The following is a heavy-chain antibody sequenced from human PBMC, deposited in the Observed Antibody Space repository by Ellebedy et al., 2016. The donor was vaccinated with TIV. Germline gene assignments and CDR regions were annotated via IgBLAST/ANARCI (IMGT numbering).Heavy chain of an antibody. D-gene: IGHD3-22*01. V-gene: IGHV3-23*01. CDR2: ISAGAGST. Sequence: GGSLRLSCAASGFTFSDHAMSWVRQTPGKGLEWVSGISAGAGSTYYVDSVKGRFTISRDNSKKTLYLQMNSLRAEDTAVYYCVKLDSSGFYYGRLDYWGQGTLVTVSS. CDR3: VKLDSSGFYYGRLDY. J-gene: IGHJ4*02. CDR1: GFTFSDHA.